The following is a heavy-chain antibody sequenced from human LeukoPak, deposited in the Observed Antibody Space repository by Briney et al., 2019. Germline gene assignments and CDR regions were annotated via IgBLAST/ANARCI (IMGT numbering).Heavy chain of an antibody. CDR3: ARERGGDGYNFWLDY. D-gene: IGHD5-24*01. CDR2: IIPIFGIA. CDR1: GGTFSSYA. Sequence: SVKVSCEASGGTFSSYAISWVRQAPGQGLEWMGRIIPIFGIANYAQKFQGRVTITADKSTSTAYMELSSLRSEDTAVYYCARERGGDGYNFWLDYWGQGTLVTVSS. J-gene: IGHJ4*02. V-gene: IGHV1-69*04.